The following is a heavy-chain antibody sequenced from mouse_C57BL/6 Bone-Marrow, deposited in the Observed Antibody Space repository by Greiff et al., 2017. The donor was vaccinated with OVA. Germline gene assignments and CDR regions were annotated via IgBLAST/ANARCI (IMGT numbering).Heavy chain of an antibody. CDR1: GFTFSDYG. CDR2: ISNLAYSI. CDR3: ARHGAMDY. V-gene: IGHV5-15*01. Sequence: EVQVVESGGGLVQPGGSLKLSCAASGFTFSDYGMAWVRQAPRKGPEWVAFISNLAYSIYYADTVTGRFTISRGNAKNTLYLEMSSLRSEDTAMYYCARHGAMDYWGQGTSVTVSS. J-gene: IGHJ4*01.